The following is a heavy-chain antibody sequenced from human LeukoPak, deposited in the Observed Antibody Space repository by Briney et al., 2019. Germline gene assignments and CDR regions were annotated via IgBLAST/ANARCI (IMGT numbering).Heavy chain of an antibody. J-gene: IGHJ4*02. D-gene: IGHD2-15*01. CDR1: GFTFSDYS. V-gene: IGHV3-48*01. CDR2: IGIDSGNT. CDR3: ARGGGEDIVVVVAGHFDY. Sequence: GGSLRLSCAASGFTFSDYSMNWVRQAPGKGLEWISYIGIDSGNTNYADSVKGRFTISGDKAKNSLYLQMNSLRAEDTAVYYCARGGGEDIVVVVAGHFDYWGQGTLVTVSS.